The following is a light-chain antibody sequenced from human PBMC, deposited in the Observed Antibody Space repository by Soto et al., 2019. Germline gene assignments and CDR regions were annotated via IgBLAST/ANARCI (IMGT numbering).Light chain of an antibody. CDR1: RSISNY. V-gene: IGKV3-11*01. CDR3: QHRSSWPPIT. CDR2: DAS. Sequence: EIVLTQSPATLYLSPGERDTLSCKASRSISNYLAWYQQKPGQAPRLLIYDASNRATDIPARFSGSGSGTDVAHTISSLEPEDSAVYNCQHRSSWPPITFGRGTRLEIK. J-gene: IGKJ5*01.